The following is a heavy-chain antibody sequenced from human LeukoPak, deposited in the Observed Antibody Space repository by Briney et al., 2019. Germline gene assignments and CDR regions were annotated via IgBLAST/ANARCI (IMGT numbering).Heavy chain of an antibody. CDR2: IIPIFGTA. CDR1: GGTFSSYA. CDR3: ATGFWSGYYLVDY. D-gene: IGHD3-3*01. V-gene: IGHV1-69*05. J-gene: IGHJ4*02. Sequence: SVKVSCKASGGTFSSYAISWVRQAPGQGLEWMGGIIPIFGTANYAQKFQGRVTITTDESTSTAYMELSSLRSEDTAVYYCATGFWSGYYLVDYWGQGTLVTVSS.